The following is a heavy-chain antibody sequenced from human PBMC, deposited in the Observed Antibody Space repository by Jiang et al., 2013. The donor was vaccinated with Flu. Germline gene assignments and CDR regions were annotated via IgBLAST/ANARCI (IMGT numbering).Heavy chain of an antibody. CDR3: AKDLSIAVTEGY. V-gene: IGHV3-23*04. J-gene: IGHJ4*02. Sequence: QLVESGGGLVQPGGSLRLSCAASGFSFSSYAMSWVRQAPGKGLEWVSAISGSGGSTDYADSVKGRFTISRDNSKNTLYLQMNSLRAEDTAVYYCAKDLSIAVTEGYWGQGTLVTVSS. D-gene: IGHD6-19*01. CDR2: ISGSGGST. CDR1: GFSFSSYA.